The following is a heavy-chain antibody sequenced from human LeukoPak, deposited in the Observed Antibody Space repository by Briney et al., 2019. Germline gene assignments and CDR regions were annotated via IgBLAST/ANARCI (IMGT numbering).Heavy chain of an antibody. J-gene: IGHJ4*02. CDR2: INHSGST. Sequence: SETLSLTCTVYGGSFSGYYWSWIRQPPGKGLEWIGEINHSGSTNYNPSLKSRVTISLDTSKNQFSLKLSSVTAADTAVYYCARDVNLTNTFGGVTVDYWGQGTLVTVSS. V-gene: IGHV4-34*01. CDR1: GGSFSGYY. D-gene: IGHD3-16*02. CDR3: ARDVNLTNTFGGVTVDY.